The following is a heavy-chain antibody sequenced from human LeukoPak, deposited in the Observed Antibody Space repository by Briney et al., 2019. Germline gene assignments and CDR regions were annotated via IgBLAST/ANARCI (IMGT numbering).Heavy chain of an antibody. V-gene: IGHV3-21*01. Sequence: GGSLRLSCVASGFTFSNYAMTWVRQAPGKGLEWVSSISSSSSYIYYADSVKGRFTISRDNAKNSLYLQMNSLRAEDTAVYYCARASGGTLNYWGQGTLVTVSS. CDR2: ISSSSSYI. CDR3: ARASGGTLNY. CDR1: GFTFSNYA. J-gene: IGHJ4*02. D-gene: IGHD3-10*01.